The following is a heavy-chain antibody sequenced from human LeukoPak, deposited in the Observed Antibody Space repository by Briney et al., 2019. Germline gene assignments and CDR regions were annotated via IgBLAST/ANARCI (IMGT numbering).Heavy chain of an antibody. D-gene: IGHD1-26*01. CDR2: ISYDGSNK. V-gene: IGHV3-30-3*01. CDR3: AREAYSGSYVDY. Sequence: GGSLRLSCAASGFTFSSYAMHWVRQAPGKGLEWVAVISYDGSNKYYADSVKGRFTISRDNSKNTLYLQMNSLRAEDTAVYYCAREAYSGSYVDYWXQGTLVTVSS. CDR1: GFTFSSYA. J-gene: IGHJ4*02.